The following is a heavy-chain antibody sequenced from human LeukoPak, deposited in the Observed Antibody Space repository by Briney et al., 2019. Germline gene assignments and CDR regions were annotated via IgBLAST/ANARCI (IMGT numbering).Heavy chain of an antibody. D-gene: IGHD6-19*01. CDR1: GFTFSNYW. CDR2: IKQDGSEK. J-gene: IGHJ5*02. Sequence: GGSLRLSCAASGFTFSNYWMTWVRQAPGKGLGWVANIKQDGSEKFYLDSVRGRFTISRDNAKNSLYLQMNSLRAEDTAVYYCAREEGRYNSGWYFWFDPWGQGTLVTVSS. CDR3: AREEGRYNSGWYFWFDP. V-gene: IGHV3-7*01.